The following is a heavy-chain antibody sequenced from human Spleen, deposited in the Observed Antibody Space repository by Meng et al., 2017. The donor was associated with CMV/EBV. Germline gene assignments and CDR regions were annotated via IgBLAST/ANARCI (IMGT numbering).Heavy chain of an antibody. CDR3: ARVTEYGGNCFDF. J-gene: IGHJ4*02. Sequence: SETLSLTCAVSGTSISTSNWWSWVRQPPGKGLEWIGEVYHSGYTNYNPSLKSRVTMSVDRSKNQFSLRLSSVTAADTAIYYCARVTEYGGNCFDFWGQGTLVTVSS. V-gene: IGHV4-4*02. D-gene: IGHD4/OR15-4a*01. CDR1: GTSISTSNW. CDR2: VYHSGYT.